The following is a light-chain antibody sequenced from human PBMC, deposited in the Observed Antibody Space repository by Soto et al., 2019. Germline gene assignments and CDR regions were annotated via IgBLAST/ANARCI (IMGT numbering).Light chain of an antibody. J-gene: IGLJ1*01. CDR1: NTDFVSYNP. CDR2: QAS. Sequence: SALAQAPAVSWSTGQSVTISCTGTNTDFVSYNPVSWYQQLPGAAPTHIIYQASNRPSRVSNRFSGSKSGHTASPTLSGLQADVEAVYYCTSYSSCDIFYGFGTGTKVTVL. V-gene: IGLV2-18*02. CDR3: TSYSSCDIFYG.